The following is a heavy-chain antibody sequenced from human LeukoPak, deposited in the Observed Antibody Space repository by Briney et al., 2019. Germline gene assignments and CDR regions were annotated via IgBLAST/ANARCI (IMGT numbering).Heavy chain of an antibody. CDR1: GYTFTSYG. CDR2: ISAYNGNT. CDR3: ARDQGDYDSSGYYRG. V-gene: IGHV1-18*01. Sequence: ASVTVSFTASGYTFTSYGISWVRQAPGQGLGWMGWISAYNGNTNYAQKLQGRVTMTTDTSTSTAYMELRSLRSDDTAVYYCARDQGDYDSSGYYRGWGQGTLVTVSS. D-gene: IGHD3-22*01. J-gene: IGHJ4*02.